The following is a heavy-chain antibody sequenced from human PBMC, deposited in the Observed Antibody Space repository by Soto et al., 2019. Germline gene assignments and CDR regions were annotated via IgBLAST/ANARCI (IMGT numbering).Heavy chain of an antibody. J-gene: IGHJ4*02. V-gene: IGHV4-30-4*01. CDR1: GGSIKRSDYH. D-gene: IGHD6-6*01. Sequence: SETLSLTCTVSGGSIKRSDYHWSWTRQSPAKGLEWIGYIHNSGTSFYTPSLRGRVTVTLDTSRSQFSLTLDSVTAADTAVYYCGREERIAAPQLQNGGQGSPVTVSS. CDR2: IHNSGTS. CDR3: GREERIAAPQLQN.